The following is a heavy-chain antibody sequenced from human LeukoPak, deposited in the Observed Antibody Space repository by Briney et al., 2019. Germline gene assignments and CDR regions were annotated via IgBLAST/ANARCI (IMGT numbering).Heavy chain of an antibody. J-gene: IGHJ6*03. CDR2: IYYSGST. D-gene: IGHD6-19*01. V-gene: IGHV4-59*01. CDR1: GGSISSYY. CDR3: ARVHKGVQWLYYYYYMDV. Sequence: SETLSLTCTVSGGSISSYYWSWIRQPPGKGLEWIGYIYYSGSTNYNPSLKSRVTISVDTSKNQFSLKLSSVTAADTAVYYCARVHKGVQWLYYYYYMDVWGKGTTVTVSS.